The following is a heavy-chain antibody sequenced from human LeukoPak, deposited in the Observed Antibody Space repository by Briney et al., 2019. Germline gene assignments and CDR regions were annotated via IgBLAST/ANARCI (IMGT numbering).Heavy chain of an antibody. D-gene: IGHD3-22*01. CDR1: GGSISSSSYY. CDR2: IYYSGST. Sequence: SETLSLTCTVSGGSISSSSYYWGWIRQPPGKGLEWIGSIYYSGSTYYNPSLKSRVTMSVDTSKNQFSLKLSSVTAADTAVYYCARDNYDSSGYYYLFDYWGQGTLVTVSS. CDR3: ARDNYDSSGYYYLFDY. V-gene: IGHV4-39*07. J-gene: IGHJ4*02.